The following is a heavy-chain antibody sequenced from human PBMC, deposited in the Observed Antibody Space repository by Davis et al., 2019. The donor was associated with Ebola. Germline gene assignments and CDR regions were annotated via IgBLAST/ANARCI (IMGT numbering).Heavy chain of an antibody. Sequence: SETLSLTCAVYGGSFSGYYWSWIRQPPGKGLEWIGYIYYSGSTNYNPSLKSRVTISVDTSKNQFSLKLSSVTAADTAVYYCARGPSIRGFDYWGQGTLVTVSS. CDR1: GGSFSGYY. D-gene: IGHD6-6*01. CDR2: IYYSGST. J-gene: IGHJ4*02. V-gene: IGHV4-59*12. CDR3: ARGPSIRGFDY.